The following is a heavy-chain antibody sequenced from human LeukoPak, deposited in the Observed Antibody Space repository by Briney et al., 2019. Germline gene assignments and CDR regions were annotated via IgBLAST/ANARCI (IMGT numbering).Heavy chain of an antibody. J-gene: IGHJ5*02. D-gene: IGHD3-10*01. Sequence: ASVKVSCKASGYTFTSYYMHWVRQAPGQGLEWMGVINPTGGSTSYAQRFQGRVTMTRDTSTSTVYMDLSSLKSEDTAVYYCARGQSDPSFGWFDPWGQGTLVTVSS. CDR2: INPTGGST. CDR1: GYTFTSYY. CDR3: ARGQSDPSFGWFDP. V-gene: IGHV1-46*01.